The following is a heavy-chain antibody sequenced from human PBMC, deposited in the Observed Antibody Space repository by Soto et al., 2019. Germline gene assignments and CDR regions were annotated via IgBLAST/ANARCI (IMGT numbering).Heavy chain of an antibody. CDR2: ISNDVRNI. CDR3: VKDTLGGMTPVFMPGPD. Sequence: VQLVESGGGVVQPGRSLRPSCAASGLTFSTYGFHWVRQAPGKGLEWVAVISNDVRNIHYAESVKGRFTISRDNSKNTLYLQMNSLRPNDTAVYYCVKDTLGGMTPVFMPGPDWGQGTLVTVSS. V-gene: IGHV3-30*18. J-gene: IGHJ4*02. CDR1: GLTFSTYG. D-gene: IGHD2-2*01.